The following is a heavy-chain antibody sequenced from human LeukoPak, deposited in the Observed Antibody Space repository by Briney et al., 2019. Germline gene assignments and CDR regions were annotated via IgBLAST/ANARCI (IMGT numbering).Heavy chain of an antibody. CDR3: ASGLRFLESVFLGH. D-gene: IGHD3-3*01. Sequence: SVKVSCKASGYTFTGYYVHWVRQAPGQGLEWMGGIIPIFGTANYAQKFQGRVTITADESTSTAYMELSSLRSEDTAVYYCASGLRFLESVFLGHWGQGTLVTVSS. CDR1: GYTFTGYY. V-gene: IGHV1-69*13. CDR2: IIPIFGTA. J-gene: IGHJ4*02.